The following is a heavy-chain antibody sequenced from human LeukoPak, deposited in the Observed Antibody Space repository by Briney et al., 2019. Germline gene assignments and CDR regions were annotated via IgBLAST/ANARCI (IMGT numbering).Heavy chain of an antibody. J-gene: IGHJ3*01. V-gene: IGHV3-53*01. CDR3: SKDPNGDYVGAFDA. CDR1: GFSFSNAW. Sequence: GGSLRLSCAASGFSFSNAWMSWVRQAPGKGLEWVSVIYSTSNAYFADSVKGRFTMPGHSSKNTVYLQMNSLRAEDTALYYCSKDPNGDYVGAFDAWGQGTMVTVSS. CDR2: IYSTSNA. D-gene: IGHD4-17*01.